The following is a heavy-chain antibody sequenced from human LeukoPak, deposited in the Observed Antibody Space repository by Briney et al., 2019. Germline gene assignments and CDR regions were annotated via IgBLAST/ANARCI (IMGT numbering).Heavy chain of an antibody. D-gene: IGHD1-14*01. CDR1: GFTFRSYA. CDR3: ATVAPSGWFDP. CDR2: ISNDGGKK. J-gene: IGHJ5*02. Sequence: PGGSLRLSCAASGFTFRSYAMNWIRQAPGKGLEWVAAISNDGGKKYYADSVKGRFTISRDNSNKTLYLQMNSLRIEDTAVYYCATVAPSGWFDPWGQGTLVTVSS. V-gene: IGHV3-30*04.